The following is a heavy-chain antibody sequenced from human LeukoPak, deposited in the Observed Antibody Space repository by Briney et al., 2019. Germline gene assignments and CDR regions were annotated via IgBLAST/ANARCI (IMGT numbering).Heavy chain of an antibody. Sequence: SVKVSCKASGGTFSSYAISWVRQAPGQGLEWLGGIIPIFGTANYAQKLQGRVTITADESTSTAYMELRSLSAEDSAVYECARDWSSPRSSRDYWGKGNLDSVFS. CDR2: IIPIFGTA. V-gene: IGHV1-69*13. D-gene: IGHD3-3*01. J-gene: IGHJ4*02. CDR1: GGTFSSYA. CDR3: ARDWSSPRSSRDY.